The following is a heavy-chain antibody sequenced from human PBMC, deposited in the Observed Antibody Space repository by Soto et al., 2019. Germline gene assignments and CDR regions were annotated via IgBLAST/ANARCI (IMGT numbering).Heavy chain of an antibody. Sequence: ASVKVSCKVSGYTLTELSMHWVRQAPGKGLEWMGGFDPEDGETIYAQKFQGRVTMTEDTSTDTAYMELSSLRSEDTAVYYCATXAGYSGYQIYYYYGMDVWGQGTTVTVSS. J-gene: IGHJ6*02. D-gene: IGHD5-12*01. CDR1: GYTLTELS. CDR3: ATXAGYSGYQIYYYYGMDV. CDR2: FDPEDGET. V-gene: IGHV1-24*01.